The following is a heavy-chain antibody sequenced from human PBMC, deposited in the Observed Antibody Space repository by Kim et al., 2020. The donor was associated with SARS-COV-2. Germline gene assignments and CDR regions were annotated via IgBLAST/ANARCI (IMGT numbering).Heavy chain of an antibody. CDR2: IYSGGST. CDR3: SRDLLTAPH. J-gene: IGHJ4*02. CDR1: GFTVNSNH. Sequence: GGSLRRSCAASGFTVNSNHMSWVRQAPGKGLEWISLIYSGGSTYYADSVRGRFTISRDISKNTLFLQMNSLRAEDTAIYFCSRDLLTAPHWGQGTLVTVS. D-gene: IGHD3-10*01. V-gene: IGHV3-66*01.